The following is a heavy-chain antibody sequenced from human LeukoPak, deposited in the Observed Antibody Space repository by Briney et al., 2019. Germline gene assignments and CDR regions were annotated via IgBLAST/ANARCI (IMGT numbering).Heavy chain of an antibody. CDR2: IYYSGST. V-gene: IGHV4-59*01. CDR3: ARLLSGYYYYYYMDV. Sequence: SETLSLTCTVSGGSFSSYYWSWIRQPPGKGLEWIGYIYYSGSTNYNPSLKSRVTISVDTSKNQFSLKLSSVTAADTAVYYCARLLSGYYYYYYMDVWGKGTTVTVSS. CDR1: GGSFSSYY. J-gene: IGHJ6*03. D-gene: IGHD1-26*01.